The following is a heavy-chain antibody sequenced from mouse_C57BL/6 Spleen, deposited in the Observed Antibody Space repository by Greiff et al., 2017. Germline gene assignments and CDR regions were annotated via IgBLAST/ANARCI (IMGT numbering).Heavy chain of an antibody. Sequence: QVQLKESGPELVKPGASVKLSCKASGYTFTSYDINWVKQRPGQGLEWIGWIYPRDGSTKYNEKFKGKATLPVDTSSSTAYMELHSLTSEDSAVYFCARRNYGSSYSYWYFDVWGTGTTVTVSS. CDR2: IYPRDGST. D-gene: IGHD1-1*01. V-gene: IGHV1-85*01. CDR3: ARRNYGSSYSYWYFDV. CDR1: GYTFTSYD. J-gene: IGHJ1*03.